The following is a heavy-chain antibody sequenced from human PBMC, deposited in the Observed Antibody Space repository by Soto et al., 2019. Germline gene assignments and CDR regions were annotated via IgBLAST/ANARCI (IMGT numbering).Heavy chain of an antibody. V-gene: IGHV3-23*01. CDR3: AKRTQLSSISSLGAFDI. CDR1: GFTFSSHG. Sequence: GGSLRLSCAASGFTFSSHGMSWVRQAPGKGLEWVSGVSGSGGSRYYADSVKGRFTISRDNSKNTLFLQMNSLRAEDTALYYCAKRTQLSSISSLGAFDIWGQGTLVTVSS. J-gene: IGHJ3*02. D-gene: IGHD2-21*01. CDR2: VSGSGGSR.